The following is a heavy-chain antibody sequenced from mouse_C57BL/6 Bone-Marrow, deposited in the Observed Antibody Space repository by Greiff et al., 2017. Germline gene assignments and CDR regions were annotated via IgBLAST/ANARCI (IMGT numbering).Heavy chain of an antibody. CDR1: GYTFTSYW. CDR2: IDPSDSYT. Sequence: QVQLQQPGAELVKPGASVKLSCKASGYTFTSYWMQWVKQRPGQGLEWIGEIDPSDSYTNYNQKFKGKATLTVDTSSSTAYMQLSSLTSEDSAVYYCARSRNWDSWFAYGGQGTLVTVSA. J-gene: IGHJ3*01. CDR3: ARSRNWDSWFAY. D-gene: IGHD4-1*01. V-gene: IGHV1-50*01.